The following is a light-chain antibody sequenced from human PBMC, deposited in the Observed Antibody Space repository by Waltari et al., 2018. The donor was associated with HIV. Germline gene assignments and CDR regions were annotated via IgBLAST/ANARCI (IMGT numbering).Light chain of an antibody. CDR1: QSISSY. CDR2: GAS. Sequence: DIQMTRSPSSLSASVGDGVTITCRATQSISSYLNWYQQKLGAAPKLLIYGASTLQSGVPSRISGSGSGTDFTLTINNLQPEDFAIYYCQQSYSTPYTFGQGTKVEIK. J-gene: IGKJ2*01. CDR3: QQSYSTPYT. V-gene: IGKV1-39*01.